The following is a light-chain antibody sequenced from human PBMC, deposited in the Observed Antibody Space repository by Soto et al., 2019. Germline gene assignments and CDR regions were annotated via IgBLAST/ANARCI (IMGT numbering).Light chain of an antibody. CDR3: QQANSFPLT. CDR1: QGGSSW. J-gene: IGKJ4*01. Sequence: EIQMTDGASSVSASVGDRITITGRASQGGSSWLAGYRQKLGKAPNLLIYDASTLQSGVPSRFSGSGSGTDFTLTISSLQPEDFATYYCQQANSFPLTFGGGTKVDMK. V-gene: IGKV1-12*01. CDR2: DAS.